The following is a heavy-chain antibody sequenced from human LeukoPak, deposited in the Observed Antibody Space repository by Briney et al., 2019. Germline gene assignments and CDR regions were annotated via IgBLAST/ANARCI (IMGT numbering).Heavy chain of an antibody. Sequence: GGSLRLSCAASGFTFSSYGMHWVRQAPGKGLEGVAFIRYDGSNKYYADSVKGRFTISRDNYKNTLYLQMNSLRAEDTAVYYCAKGDLGDYYDSSGYYYYWGQGTLVTVSS. CDR2: IRYDGSNK. CDR3: AKGDLGDYYDSSGYYYY. CDR1: GFTFSSYG. J-gene: IGHJ4*02. V-gene: IGHV3-30*02. D-gene: IGHD3-22*01.